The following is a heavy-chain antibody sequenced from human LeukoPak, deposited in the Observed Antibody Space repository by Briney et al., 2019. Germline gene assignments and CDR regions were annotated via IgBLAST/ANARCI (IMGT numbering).Heavy chain of an antibody. CDR3: ARDRLRFLPWDWFDP. D-gene: IGHD3-3*01. V-gene: IGHV1-2*02. Sequence: ASVKVSCKASGYSFTDYYIHWVRQAPGQELEWMGWINPNSGGTNYAQKFQGRVTMTTDTSTSTAYMEPRSLRSDYSAVYYCARDRLRFLPWDWFDPWGQGTLVTVSS. J-gene: IGHJ5*02. CDR2: INPNSGGT. CDR1: GYSFTDYY.